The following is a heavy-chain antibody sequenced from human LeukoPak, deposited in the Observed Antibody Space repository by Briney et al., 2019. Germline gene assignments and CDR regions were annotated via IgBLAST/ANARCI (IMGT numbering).Heavy chain of an antibody. Sequence: EASVTVSCKASGGSLSTYAINWVRQVPGRGLEWMGGIIPFYSATDYAQKLQGRVTITADESTNTAYMELNSLTSKDTAVYYCARMVGYAYSDYWGQGTLVTVSS. V-gene: IGHV1-69*13. D-gene: IGHD2-15*01. CDR2: IIPFYSAT. J-gene: IGHJ4*02. CDR3: ARMVGYAYSDY. CDR1: GGSLSTYA.